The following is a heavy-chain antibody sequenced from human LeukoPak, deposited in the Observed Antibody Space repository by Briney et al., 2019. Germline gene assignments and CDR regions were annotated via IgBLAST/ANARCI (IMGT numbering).Heavy chain of an antibody. D-gene: IGHD3-3*01. J-gene: IGHJ5*02. CDR1: GGSISSGSYY. CDR3: AKARGITIFGDTPWFDP. Sequence: SETLSLTCTVSGGSISSGSYYWSWIRQPAGKGLEWIGRIYTSGSTNYNPSLKSRVTMSVDTSKNQFSLKLSSVTAADTAVYYCAKARGITIFGDTPWFDPWGQGTLVTVSS. V-gene: IGHV4-61*02. CDR2: IYTSGST.